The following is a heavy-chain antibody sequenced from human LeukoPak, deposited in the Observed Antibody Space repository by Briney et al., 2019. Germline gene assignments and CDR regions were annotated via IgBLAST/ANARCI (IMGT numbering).Heavy chain of an antibody. CDR3: ARGRERGLVRSYYYYGMDV. V-gene: IGHV4-39*07. D-gene: IGHD6-19*01. J-gene: IGHJ6*02. Sequence: SETLSLTCTVSGGSISSSSYYWSWIRQPPGKGLEWIGEINHSGSTNYNPSLKSRVTISVDTSKNQFSLKLRSVTAADTAVYYCARGRERGLVRSYYYYGMDVWGQGTTVTVSS. CDR2: INHSGST. CDR1: GGSISSSSYY.